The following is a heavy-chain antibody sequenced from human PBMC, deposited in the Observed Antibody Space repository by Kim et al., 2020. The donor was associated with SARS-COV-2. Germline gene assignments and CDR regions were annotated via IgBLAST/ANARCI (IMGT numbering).Heavy chain of an antibody. CDR2: IYYSGST. CDR1: GGSISSSSYY. J-gene: IGHJ6*02. CDR3: ARLRYFDWLLPADYYYYVRGRDV. D-gene: IGHD3-9*01. Sequence: SETLSLTCTVSGGSISSSSYYWGWIRQPPGKGLEWIGSIYYSGSTYYNPSLKSRVTISVDTSKNQFSLKLSSVTAADTAVYYCARLRYFDWLLPADYYYYVRGRDVGGQGPRVPV. V-gene: IGHV4-39*01.